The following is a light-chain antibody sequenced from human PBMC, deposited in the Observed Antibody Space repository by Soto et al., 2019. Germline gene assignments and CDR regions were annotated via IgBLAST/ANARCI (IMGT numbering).Light chain of an antibody. CDR1: QGISRE. CDR3: QQFYNSPRF. CDR2: AAS. Sequence: DIQLTQFPSFLSASVGDRVTITCRASQGISRELGWYQQKPGKAPEVLIYAASTLQSGVPSRFSGSGSGTEFTLTITTPQPENFATYYCQQFYNSPRFFGRGTNLEIK. J-gene: IGKJ2*01. V-gene: IGKV1-9*01.